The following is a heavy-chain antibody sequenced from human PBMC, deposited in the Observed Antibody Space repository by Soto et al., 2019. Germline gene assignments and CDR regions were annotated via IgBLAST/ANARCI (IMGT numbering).Heavy chain of an antibody. CDR1: GGSISSSSYY. CDR3: ARRAAPGIAVAGTYYYGMDV. Sequence: SETLSLTCTVSGGSISSSSYYWGWIRQPPGKGLEWIGSIYYSGSTYYNPSLKSRVTISVDTSKNQFSLKLSSVTAADTAVYYCARRAAPGIAVAGTYYYGMDVWGQGTTVTVSS. CDR2: IYYSGST. D-gene: IGHD6-19*01. V-gene: IGHV4-39*01. J-gene: IGHJ6*02.